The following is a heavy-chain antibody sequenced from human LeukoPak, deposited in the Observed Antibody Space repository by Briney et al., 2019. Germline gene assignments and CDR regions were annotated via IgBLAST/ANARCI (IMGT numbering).Heavy chain of an antibody. J-gene: IGHJ4*02. Sequence: GGSLRLSCAASGFTFSSYAMHWVRQAPGKGLEWVAVISYDGSNKYYADSVKGRFTISRDNSKNTLYLQMNSLRAEDTAVYYCARGRYGGNPSALDYWGQGTLVTVSS. CDR1: GFTFSSYA. D-gene: IGHD4-23*01. CDR2: ISYDGSNK. CDR3: ARGRYGGNPSALDY. V-gene: IGHV3-30*04.